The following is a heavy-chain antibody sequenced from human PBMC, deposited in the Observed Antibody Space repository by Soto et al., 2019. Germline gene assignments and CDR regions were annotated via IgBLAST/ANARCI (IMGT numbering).Heavy chain of an antibody. CDR3: TRRYCSGGGCYPDFDY. V-gene: IGHV3-73*01. D-gene: IGHD2-15*01. Sequence: EVQLVESGGGLVQPGGSLKLSCAASGFTLSGFDIHWVRQASGEGLEWVGRIKTKVESYATELAASVKGRFTISRDDPKNTAYLEMNSLKTEDTAVYYCTRRYCSGGGCYPDFDYWGQGALVTVSS. CDR2: IKTKVESYAT. J-gene: IGHJ4*02. CDR1: GFTLSGFD.